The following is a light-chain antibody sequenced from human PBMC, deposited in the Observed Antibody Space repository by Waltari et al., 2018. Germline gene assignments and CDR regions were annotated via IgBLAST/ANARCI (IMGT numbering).Light chain of an antibody. CDR2: WAS. J-gene: IGKJ2*01. CDR3: QQYYTTLYT. CDR1: QSLLYSSNNKNY. V-gene: IGKV4-1*01. Sequence: DIVMTQSPDSLAVSLGERATINCKSSQSLLYSSNNKNYLPCYQQKPGQPPKLLVYWASTRESGVPDRFSGSGSGTDFTLTISSLQAEDVAVYYCQQYYTTLYTFGQGTKLEIK.